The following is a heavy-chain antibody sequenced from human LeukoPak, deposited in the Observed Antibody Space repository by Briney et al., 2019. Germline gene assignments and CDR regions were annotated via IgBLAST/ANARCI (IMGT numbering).Heavy chain of an antibody. J-gene: IGHJ5*02. D-gene: IGHD6-13*01. CDR1: GFTFSDYY. V-gene: IGHV3-11*01. CDR2: ISSSGSTI. Sequence: GGSLRLSCAASGFTFSDYYMSWIRQAPGKGLEWVSYISSSGSTIYYADSVKGQFTISRDNAKNSLYLQMNSLRAEDTAVYYCARGASSSWYYWFDPWGQGTLVTVSS. CDR3: ARGASSSWYYWFDP.